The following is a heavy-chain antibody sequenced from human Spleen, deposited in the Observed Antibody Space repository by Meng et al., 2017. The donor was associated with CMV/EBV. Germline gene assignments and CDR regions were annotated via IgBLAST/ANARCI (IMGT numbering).Heavy chain of an antibody. V-gene: IGHV1-2*02. J-gene: IGHJ4*02. D-gene: IGHD1-14*01. CDR1: GYIFTGYY. Sequence: ASVKVSCKTSGYIFTGYYVHWVRQAPGQGLEWVGWIHSYNDDTHYGEKFQGRVTVTRDASINTVYMEMKRLTSDDTAMYYCASNRGERQEPHRRRVSPLPFDYWGQGTLVTVSS. CDR3: ASNRGERQEPHRRRVSPLPFDY. CDR2: IHSYNDDT.